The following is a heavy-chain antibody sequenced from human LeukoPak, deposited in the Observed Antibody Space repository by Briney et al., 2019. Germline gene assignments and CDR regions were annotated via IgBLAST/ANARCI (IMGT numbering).Heavy chain of an antibody. CDR1: GGSISGSY. CDR2: MYNSGST. Sequence: PSETLSLTCTVSGGSISGSYWSWIRQPPGRGLEWIAYMYNSGSTNYNPSLKSRVTISIDTSKNQFSLKLSSLTAADTAIYYCARGIESYGDYGYWGQGILVTVSS. D-gene: IGHD4-17*01. V-gene: IGHV4-59*01. J-gene: IGHJ4*02. CDR3: ARGIESYGDYGY.